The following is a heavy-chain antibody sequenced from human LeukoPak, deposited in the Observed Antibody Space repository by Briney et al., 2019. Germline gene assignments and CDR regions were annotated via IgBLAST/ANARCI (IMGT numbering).Heavy chain of an antibody. V-gene: IGHV3-23*01. CDR3: AKGAATRGAFDI. J-gene: IGHJ3*02. D-gene: IGHD3-10*01. CDR2: ISGSGGST. CDR1: GFTFSSYG. Sequence: GGSLRLSGAASGFTFSSYGMSWVRQAPGKGLEWVSAISGSGGSTYYADSVKGRFTISKDNSKNTLYLQMNSLRAEDTAVYYCAKGAATRGAFDIWGQGTMVTVSS.